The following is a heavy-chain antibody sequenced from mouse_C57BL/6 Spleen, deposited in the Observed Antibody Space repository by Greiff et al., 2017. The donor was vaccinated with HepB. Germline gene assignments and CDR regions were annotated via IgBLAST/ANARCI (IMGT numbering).Heavy chain of an antibody. V-gene: IGHV1-72*01. J-gene: IGHJ2*01. CDR2: IDPNSGGT. Sequence: VKLQQPGAELVKPGASVKLSCKASGYTFTSYWMHWVKQRPGRGLEWIGRIDPNSGGTKYNEKFKSKATLTVDKPSITAYMQRSSLTSEDSAVYYCARLGVTTNFDYWGQGTTLTVSS. CDR1: GYTFTSYW. CDR3: ARLGVTTNFDY. D-gene: IGHD2-2*01.